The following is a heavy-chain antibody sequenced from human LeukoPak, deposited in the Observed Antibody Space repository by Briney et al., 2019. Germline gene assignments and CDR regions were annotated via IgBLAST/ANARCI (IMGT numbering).Heavy chain of an antibody. J-gene: IGHJ4*02. CDR2: ISAGGGST. Sequence: GGSLRLSCAASGFAFRNYAMSWVRQPPGKGLEWVSAISAGGGSTYYADSVKGRFTISRDNSKNTLSLQMNSLRAEDTAVYYCAKSRLQIDYWGQGTLVTVSS. CDR3: AKSRLQIDY. D-gene: IGHD4-11*01. V-gene: IGHV3-23*01. CDR1: GFAFRNYA.